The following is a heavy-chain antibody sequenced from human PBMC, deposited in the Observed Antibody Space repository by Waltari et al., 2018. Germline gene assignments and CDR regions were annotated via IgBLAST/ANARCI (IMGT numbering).Heavy chain of an antibody. D-gene: IGHD3-22*01. CDR2: IIPIFGTA. V-gene: IGHV1-69*05. CDR3: AREEDDSSGYYEPGAFDI. CDR1: GGPFSSSA. J-gene: IGHJ3*02. Sequence: QVQLVQSGAEVKKPGSSVKVSCKASGGPFSSSAISWVRQAPGPGLEWMGGIIPIFGTANYAQKFQGRVTITTDESTSTAYMELSSLRSEDTAVYYCAREEDDSSGYYEPGAFDIWGQGTMVTVSS.